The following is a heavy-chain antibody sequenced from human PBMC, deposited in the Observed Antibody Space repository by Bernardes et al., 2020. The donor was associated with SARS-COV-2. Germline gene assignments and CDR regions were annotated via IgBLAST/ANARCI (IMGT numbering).Heavy chain of an antibody. CDR2: INIDGRTI. Sequence: GYLRLSCAASGFTVSSHWVHWVRQAPGKGLGWVARINIDGRTIDYADSVKGRFTISRDNAKNTLYLQMNSLTVDDTAVYYCARAGQFYFEYWGQGTLVTVSS. CDR1: GFTVSSHW. CDR3: ARAGQFYFEY. V-gene: IGHV3-74*01. J-gene: IGHJ4*02.